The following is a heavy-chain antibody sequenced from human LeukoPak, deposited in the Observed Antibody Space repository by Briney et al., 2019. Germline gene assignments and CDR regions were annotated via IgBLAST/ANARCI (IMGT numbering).Heavy chain of an antibody. D-gene: IGHD2-2*01. CDR3: ARELVPVAGEEFGMDV. CDR2: ISSSSSYI. CDR1: GFTFSSYS. V-gene: IGHV3-21*01. J-gene: IGHJ6*02. Sequence: GGSLRLSCAASGFTFSSYSMNWVRQAPGKGLEWVSSISSSSSYIYYADSVKGRFTISRDNAKNSLYLQMNSLRAEDTAIYYCARELVPVAGEEFGMDVWGQGTTVTVSS.